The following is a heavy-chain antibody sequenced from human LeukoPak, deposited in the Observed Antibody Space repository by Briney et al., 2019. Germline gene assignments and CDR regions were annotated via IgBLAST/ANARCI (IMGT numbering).Heavy chain of an antibody. CDR3: ARIPYCSSTNCYPSDY. V-gene: IGHV3-21*01. D-gene: IGHD2-2*01. J-gene: IGHJ4*02. CDR2: ISSSSSYI. Sequence: GGSLRLSCAASGFTFSSYSMNWVRQAPGKGLEWVSSISSSSSYIYYADSVKGRFTISRDNAKNTLYLQVNSLRAEDTAVYYCARIPYCSSTNCYPSDYWGQGTLVTVSS. CDR1: GFTFSSYS.